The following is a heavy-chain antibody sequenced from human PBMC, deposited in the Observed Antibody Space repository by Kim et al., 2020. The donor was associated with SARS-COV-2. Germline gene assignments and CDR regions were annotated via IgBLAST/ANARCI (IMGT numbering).Heavy chain of an antibody. V-gene: IGHV6-1*01. D-gene: IGHD6-6*01. J-gene: IGHJ5*02. CDR3: AREGSSSPWNWFYP. Sequence: AVSVKSRITFNPDTSKNQFSLQLNSVTPEDTAVYYCAREGSSSPWNWFYPWGQGTLVTVSS.